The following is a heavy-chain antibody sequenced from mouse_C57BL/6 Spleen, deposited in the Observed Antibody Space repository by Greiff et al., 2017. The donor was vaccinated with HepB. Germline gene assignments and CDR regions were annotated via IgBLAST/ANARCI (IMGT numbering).Heavy chain of an antibody. CDR2: FYPGSGSI. CDR3: ERHEDDYYGSSYTWYFDV. D-gene: IGHD1-1*01. J-gene: IGHJ1*03. Sequence: QVQLQQSGAELVKPGASVKLSCKASGYTFTEYTIHWVKQRSGQGLEWIGWFYPGSGSIKYDEKFKDKATVTADKSSSTVYMELSRLTSEDAAVYFCERHEDDYYGSSYTWYFDVWGTGTTVTVSS. V-gene: IGHV1-62-2*01. CDR1: GYTFTEYT.